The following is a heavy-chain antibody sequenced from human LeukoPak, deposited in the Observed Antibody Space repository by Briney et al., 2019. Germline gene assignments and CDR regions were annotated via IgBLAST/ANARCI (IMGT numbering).Heavy chain of an antibody. V-gene: IGHV3-23*01. D-gene: IGHD3-22*01. Sequence: SGGSLRLSCAASGFTFSSYAMSWVRQAPGKGLEWVSAISGSGGSTYYADSVKGRFTISRDNSKNTLYLQMNSLRAEDTAVYYCAKVGVYYYDSSGYYYGHWGRGTLVTVSS. CDR2: ISGSGGST. CDR3: AKVGVYYYDSSGYYYGH. CDR1: GFTFSSYA. J-gene: IGHJ4*02.